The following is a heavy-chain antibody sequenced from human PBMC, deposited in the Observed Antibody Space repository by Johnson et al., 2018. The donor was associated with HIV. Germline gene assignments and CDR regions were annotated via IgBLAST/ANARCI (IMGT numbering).Heavy chain of an antibody. V-gene: IGHV3-7*03. CDR3: GFDI. CDR2: IKQDGSET. CDR1: GFTFSSYW. J-gene: IGHJ3*02. Sequence: VQLVESGRGLVQPGGSLRLSCAASGFTFSSYWMSWVRQAPGKGLEWVANIKQDGSETYYVDSVKGRFTISRDNAKNLLFLQMDSLRAEATAVYYCGFDIWGQGTMVTVSS.